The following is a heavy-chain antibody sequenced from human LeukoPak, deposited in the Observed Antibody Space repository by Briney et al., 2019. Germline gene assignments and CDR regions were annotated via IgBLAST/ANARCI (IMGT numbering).Heavy chain of an antibody. Sequence: GGSLRLSCAASGFTFSSNYMSWVRQAPGKGLEWVSINYSDGSTYYADSVKGRFTISRDNSKNTLYLQMNSLRAEDTAVYYCARRAGAYSHPYDYWGQGTLVTVSS. J-gene: IGHJ4*02. D-gene: IGHD4/OR15-4a*01. CDR2: NYSDGST. CDR3: ARRAGAYSHPYDY. V-gene: IGHV3-66*04. CDR1: GFTFSSNY.